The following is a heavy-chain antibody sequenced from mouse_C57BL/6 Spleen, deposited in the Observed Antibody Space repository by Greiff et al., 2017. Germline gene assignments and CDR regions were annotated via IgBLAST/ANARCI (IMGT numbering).Heavy chain of an antibody. J-gene: IGHJ4*01. V-gene: IGHV1-69*01. CDR1: GYTFTSYW. D-gene: IGHD3-2*02. CDR3: ARGGDSSGYAIDY. CDR2: IDSSDSYT. Sequence: QVQLQQPGAELVMPGASVKLSCKASGYTFTSYWMHWVKQRPGQGLEWCGEIDSSDSYTNYNQKFKGKFTLTVDKSSSTAYMQLSSLTSEDSAVYYCARGGDSSGYAIDYWTQGTTVTVSS.